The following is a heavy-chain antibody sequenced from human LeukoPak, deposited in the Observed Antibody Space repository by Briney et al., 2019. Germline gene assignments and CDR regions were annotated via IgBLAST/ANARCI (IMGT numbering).Heavy chain of an antibody. CDR2: ISYDGSNK. CDR3: ARYESEYGFGGAFDI. J-gene: IGHJ3*02. CDR1: GFTFSSYA. Sequence: GGSLRLSCAASGFTFSSYAMSWVRQAPGKGLEWVAVISYDGSNKYYADSVKGRFTISRDNSKNTLYLQMNSLRAEDTAVYYCARYESEYGFGGAFDIWGQGTMVTVSS. V-gene: IGHV3-30-3*01. D-gene: IGHD4-17*01.